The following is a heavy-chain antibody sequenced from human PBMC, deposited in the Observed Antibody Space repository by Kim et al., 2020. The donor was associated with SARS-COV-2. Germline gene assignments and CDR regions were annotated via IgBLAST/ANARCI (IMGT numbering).Heavy chain of an antibody. J-gene: IGHJ4*02. CDR2: INHSGST. CDR1: GGSFSGYY. D-gene: IGHD6-19*01. Sequence: SETLSLTCAVYGGSFSGYYWSWIRQPPGKGLEWIGEINHSGSTNYNPSLKSRVTISVDTSKNQFSLKLSSVTAADTAVYYCARAARWQWLVRGYFDYWGQGTLVTVSS. CDR3: ARAARWQWLVRGYFDY. V-gene: IGHV4-34*01.